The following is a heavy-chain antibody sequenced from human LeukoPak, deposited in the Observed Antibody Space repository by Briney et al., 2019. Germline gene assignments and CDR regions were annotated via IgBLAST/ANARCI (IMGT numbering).Heavy chain of an antibody. CDR1: GGTFSSYA. Sequence: ASVKVSCKASGGTFSSYAISWVRQAPGQGLEWMGGIIPIFGTANYAQKFQGRVTITADKSTSTAYMELSSLRSEDTAVYYCARSPYSRASWFDPWGQGTLVTVSS. D-gene: IGHD4-11*01. V-gene: IGHV1-69*06. CDR3: ARSPYSRASWFDP. J-gene: IGHJ5*02. CDR2: IIPIFGTA.